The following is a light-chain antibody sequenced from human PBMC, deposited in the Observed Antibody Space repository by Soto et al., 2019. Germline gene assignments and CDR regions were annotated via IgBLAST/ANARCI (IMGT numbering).Light chain of an antibody. CDR2: GAS. CDR1: QSVTSN. CDR3: QQHNNWPIT. Sequence: EIVMTQSPATLSVSPGERATLSCWASQSVTSNLAWYQQKLGQAPRLLIYGASIRATGIPARFSGSGSGTEFTLTISSLQSEDFALYFCQQHNNWPITFGQGTRLEI. J-gene: IGKJ5*01. V-gene: IGKV3-15*01.